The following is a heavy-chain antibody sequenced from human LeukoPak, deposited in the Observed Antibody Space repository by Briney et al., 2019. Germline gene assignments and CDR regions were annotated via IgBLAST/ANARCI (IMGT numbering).Heavy chain of an antibody. CDR1: GGSISSNSYY. D-gene: IGHD6-13*01. CDR2: IYYSGST. J-gene: IGHJ6*03. V-gene: IGHV4-39*07. Sequence: SETLSLTCTVSGGSISSNSYYWGWIRQPPGKGLKWIGSIYYSGSTYYNPSLKSRVTISVDTSKNQFSLKLSSVTAADTAVYYCAREGSSSWYSLKFYYYYYMDVWGKGTTVTVSS. CDR3: AREGSSSWYSLKFYYYYYMDV.